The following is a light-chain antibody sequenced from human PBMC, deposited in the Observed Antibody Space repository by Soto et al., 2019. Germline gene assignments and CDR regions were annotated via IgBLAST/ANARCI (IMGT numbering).Light chain of an antibody. Sequence: QSVLTQPASVSGSPGQSITISCSGTTNDIGGYNYVSWYQHHPGKVPKVIIYEVRNRPSGVSNRFSGSKSGNTASLTISGLQAEDEADYYCCSYTLSAALVFGGGTKGTVL. V-gene: IGLV2-14*01. CDR1: TNDIGGYNY. J-gene: IGLJ3*02. CDR3: CSYTLSAALV. CDR2: EVR.